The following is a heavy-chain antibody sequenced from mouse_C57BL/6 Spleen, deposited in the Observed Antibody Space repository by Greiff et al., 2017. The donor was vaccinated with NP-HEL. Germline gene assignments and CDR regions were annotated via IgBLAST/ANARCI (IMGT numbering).Heavy chain of an antibody. Sequence: EVQVVESGPGLVKPSQSLSLTCSVTGYSITSGYYWNWIRQFPGNKLEWMGYISYDGSNNYNPSLKNRISITRDTSKNQFFLKLNSVTTEDTATYYCAREGLLRYFDYWGQGTTLTVSS. CDR2: ISYDGSN. D-gene: IGHD1-1*01. V-gene: IGHV3-6*01. CDR3: AREGLLRYFDY. J-gene: IGHJ2*01. CDR1: GYSITSGYY.